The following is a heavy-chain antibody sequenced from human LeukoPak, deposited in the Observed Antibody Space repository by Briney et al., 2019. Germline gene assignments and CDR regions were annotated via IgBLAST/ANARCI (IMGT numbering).Heavy chain of an antibody. D-gene: IGHD6-25*01. V-gene: IGHV3-21*04. CDR2: LFSRGNI. J-gene: IGHJ4*02. Sequence: GGSLRLSSAVSGFTFSASIMNWVRQAPGKGLGWVSSLFSRGNIYYADSVKGRFTISRDNARDSLFLQMNSLRAEDTAVYYCARDQRRMTPPWPFDYWGQGTLVTVSS. CDR1: GFTFSASI. CDR3: ARDQRRMTPPWPFDY.